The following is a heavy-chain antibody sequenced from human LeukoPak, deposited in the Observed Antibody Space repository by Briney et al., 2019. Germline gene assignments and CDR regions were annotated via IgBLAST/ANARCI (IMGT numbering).Heavy chain of an antibody. D-gene: IGHD3-3*01. CDR2: IGASGGSP. V-gene: IGHV3-23*01. CDR3: ARGYDLLDF. Sequence: PGASLRLSCAASGFTFSSYAMTWVRQAPGKGLEWVSDIGASGGSPYYADSVKGRFTISRDNSKNTLYVQMHSLRAEDTAVYYCARGYDLLDFWGQGTLVTVSS. J-gene: IGHJ4*02. CDR1: GFTFSSYA.